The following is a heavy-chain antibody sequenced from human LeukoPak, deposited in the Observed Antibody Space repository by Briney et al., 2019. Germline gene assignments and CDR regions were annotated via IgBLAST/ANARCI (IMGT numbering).Heavy chain of an antibody. D-gene: IGHD3-3*01. CDR1: GFTFSSYS. CDR3: ARGGPLRFLEWPHPFDY. Sequence: GGSLRLSCAASGFTFSSYSMHWVRQAPGKGLEWVAVISSDESNKNYADSVKGRFTISRDNSKNTLYLQMNSQRAEDTAVYYCARGGPLRFLEWPHPFDYWGQGTLVTVSS. CDR2: ISSDESNK. J-gene: IGHJ4*02. V-gene: IGHV3-30-3*01.